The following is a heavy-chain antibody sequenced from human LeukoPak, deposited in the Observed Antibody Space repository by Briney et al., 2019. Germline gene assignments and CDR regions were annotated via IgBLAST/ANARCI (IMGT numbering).Heavy chain of an antibody. Sequence: ETLSLTCTVSGGSISSDYWSWIRQPPGKGLEWIGYIYYSGSTNYNPSLKSRVTISVDTSKNQFSLKLSSVTAADTAVYYCGRTIVVAREFDSWAKETLLTVSS. CDR2: IYYSGST. CDR3: GRTIVVAREFDS. D-gene: IGHD3-22*01. V-gene: IGHV4-59*01. J-gene: IGHJ4*02. CDR1: GGSISSDY.